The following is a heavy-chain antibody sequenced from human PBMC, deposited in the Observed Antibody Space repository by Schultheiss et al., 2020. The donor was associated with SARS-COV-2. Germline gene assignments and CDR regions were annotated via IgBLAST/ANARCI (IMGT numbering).Heavy chain of an antibody. V-gene: IGHV4-31*03. CDR2: IYYTAST. J-gene: IGHJ4*02. CDR3: ARDRDSSGYYPFDY. CDR1: GGSIRSGGYY. Sequence: SETLSLTCTVSGGSIRSGGYYWSWIRQHPGKGLEWIGYIYYTASTSYNPSLKSRVTMSVDTSRNQFSLKLSSVTAADTAVYYCARDRDSSGYYPFDYWGQGTLVTVSS. D-gene: IGHD3-22*01.